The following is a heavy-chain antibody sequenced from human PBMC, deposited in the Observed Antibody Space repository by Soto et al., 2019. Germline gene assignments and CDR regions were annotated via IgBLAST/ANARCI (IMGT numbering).Heavy chain of an antibody. CDR2: ISAYNGNT. CDR1: GYTFTSYG. D-gene: IGHD6-19*01. CDR3: ARAYSCGPTIAVAGDFDY. V-gene: IGHV1-18*01. Sequence: QVQLVQSGAEVKKPGASVQVSCKASGYTFTSYGISWVRQAPGQGLERMGLISAYNGNTNYAQKLQGRVTMTTDTSTSTAYSELRSLRSDDTAVYYCARAYSCGPTIAVAGDFDYWGQGTLVTVSS. J-gene: IGHJ4*02.